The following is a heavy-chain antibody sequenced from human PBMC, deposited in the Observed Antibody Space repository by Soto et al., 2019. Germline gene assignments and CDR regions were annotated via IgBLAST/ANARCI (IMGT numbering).Heavy chain of an antibody. Sequence: GGSLRLSCAASGFTFNNAWVNWVRQAPGKGLEWVGRTKSKSDGGKKDYAANVKGRLNISRDDSKTKLYMKMNRLKTKDTAVYYCTKDVWVFSSSDYWGQGTRVTVSS. CDR1: GFTFNNAW. CDR2: TKSKSDGGKK. V-gene: IGHV3-15*07. D-gene: IGHD2-2*01. J-gene: IGHJ4*02. CDR3: TKDVWVFSSSDY.